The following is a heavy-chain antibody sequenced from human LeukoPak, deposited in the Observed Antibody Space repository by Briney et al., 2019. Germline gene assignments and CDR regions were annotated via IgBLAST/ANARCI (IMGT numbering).Heavy chain of an antibody. Sequence: GGSLRLSCAASGFRFSGYWMHWVRQAPGKGLVWVSRTNSDGKTTRYADSAKGRFTISRDNAKNTLYLQMNSLRAEDTAMYYCARGSDCSGGSCYSYWYFDLWGRGTLVTVSS. CDR1: GFRFSGYW. CDR2: TNSDGKTT. J-gene: IGHJ2*01. CDR3: ARGSDCSGGSCYSYWYFDL. D-gene: IGHD2-15*01. V-gene: IGHV3-74*01.